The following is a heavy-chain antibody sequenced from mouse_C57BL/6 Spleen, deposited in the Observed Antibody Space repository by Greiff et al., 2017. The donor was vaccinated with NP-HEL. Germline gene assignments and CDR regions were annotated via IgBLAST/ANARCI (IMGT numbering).Heavy chain of an antibody. V-gene: IGHV1-50*01. CDR2: IDPSDSYT. D-gene: IGHD2-10*02. Sequence: VQLQQPGAELVKPGASVKLSCKASGYTFTSYWMQWVKQRPGQGLEWIGEIDPSDSYTNYNQKFKGKATLTVDTSSSTAYMQLSSLTSEDSAVYYCARRQYGNHWYFDVWGTGTTVTVSS. CDR3: ARRQYGNHWYFDV. J-gene: IGHJ1*03. CDR1: GYTFTSYW.